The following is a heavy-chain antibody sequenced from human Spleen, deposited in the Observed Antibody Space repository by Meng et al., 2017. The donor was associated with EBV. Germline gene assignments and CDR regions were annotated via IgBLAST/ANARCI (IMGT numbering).Heavy chain of an antibody. CDR1: GDSISGSHYY. D-gene: IGHD1-7*01. CDR3: ARIELELSP. Sequence: QVQVQESGPGLVKASETLSLTSTVSGDSISGSHYYWGWIRQPPGKGLEWIGSIYFGATSFYNPSLKSRVTISVDTSKNQFSLKVTSVTAADTAVYYCARIELELSPWGQGTLVTVSS. V-gene: IGHV4-39*07. J-gene: IGHJ5*02. CDR2: IYFGATS.